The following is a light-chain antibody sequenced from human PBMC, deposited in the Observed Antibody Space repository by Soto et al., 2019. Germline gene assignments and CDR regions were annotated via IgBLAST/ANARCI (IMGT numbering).Light chain of an antibody. CDR1: QTISSW. J-gene: IGKJ1*01. V-gene: IGKV1-5*03. CDR2: KAS. Sequence: DIQMTQSPSTLSGSVGDRVTITCRASQTISSWLAWYQQKPGKAPKLLIYKASTLKSGVPSRFSGSGSGTEFTLTIGSLQPDDFATYYSQHYNSYSEAFGQGTKVDI. CDR3: QHYNSYSEA.